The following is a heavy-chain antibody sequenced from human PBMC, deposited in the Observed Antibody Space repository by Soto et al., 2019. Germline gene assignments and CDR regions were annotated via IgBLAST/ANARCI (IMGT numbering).Heavy chain of an antibody. CDR2: IYYSGST. J-gene: IGHJ5*02. V-gene: IGHV4-59*01. CDR1: GGSFSSYY. Sequence: PSETLSLTCTVSGGSFSSYYWSWIRQPPGKGLEWIGYIYYSGSTNYNPSLKSRVTISVDTSKNQFSLKLSSVTAADTAVYYCARGCSGGSCYQAYNWFDPWGQGTLVTVSS. D-gene: IGHD2-15*01. CDR3: ARGCSGGSCYQAYNWFDP.